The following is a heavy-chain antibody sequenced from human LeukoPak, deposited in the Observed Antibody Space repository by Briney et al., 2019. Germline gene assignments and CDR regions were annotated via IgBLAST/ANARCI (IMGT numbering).Heavy chain of an antibody. D-gene: IGHD3-10*01. V-gene: IGHV1-18*01. J-gene: IGHJ3*01. CDR1: GYTFTDYG. Sequence: GASVKVSCKASGYTFTDYGVSWVRQAPGQGLEWMGWTSGYNSNTNSAQNLQGRVTLTTDTSSSTAYMELRSLTSDDTAMYYCAGGGILRSFDVWGQGTMVTVSS. CDR2: TSGYNSNT. CDR3: AGGGILRSFDV.